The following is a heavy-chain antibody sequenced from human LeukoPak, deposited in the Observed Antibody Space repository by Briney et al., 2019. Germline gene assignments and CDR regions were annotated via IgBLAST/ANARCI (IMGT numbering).Heavy chain of an antibody. Sequence: PGGSLRLSCAASGFTFSSYEMNWVRQALGKGLEWVSYISSSGSTIYYADSVKGRFTISRDNAKNSLYLRMNSLRAEDTAVYYCAELGITMIGGVWGKGTTVTISS. CDR2: ISSSGSTI. V-gene: IGHV3-48*03. CDR1: GFTFSSYE. J-gene: IGHJ6*04. CDR3: AELGITMIGGV. D-gene: IGHD3-10*02.